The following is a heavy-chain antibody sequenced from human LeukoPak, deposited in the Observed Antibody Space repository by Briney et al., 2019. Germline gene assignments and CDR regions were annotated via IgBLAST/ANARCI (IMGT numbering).Heavy chain of an antibody. CDR2: IYHSGST. CDR1: GGSLSSSNW. J-gene: IGHJ5*02. CDR3: ARVLSSGWYKGWFDP. D-gene: IGHD6-19*01. Sequence: SETLSLTCAVSGGSLSSSNWWSWVRQPPGKGLEWIGEIYHSGSTNYNPSLKSRVTMSVDTSKNQFSLKLSSVTAADTAVYYCARVLSSGWYKGWFDPWGQGTLVTVSS. V-gene: IGHV4-4*02.